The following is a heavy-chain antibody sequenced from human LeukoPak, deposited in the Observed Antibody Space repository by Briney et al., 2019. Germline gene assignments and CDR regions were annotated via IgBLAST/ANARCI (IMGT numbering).Heavy chain of an antibody. Sequence: SETLSPTCTVSGGSIRSYYWNWIRQPAGKGPEYIGRIYTSGSTNYNPSLKSRVTMSVDTSKNQFSLKLSSVTAADTAVYYCVGGTYYGGDYWGQGTLVTVSS. CDR2: IYTSGST. V-gene: IGHV4-4*07. J-gene: IGHJ4*02. CDR3: VGGTYYGGDY. D-gene: IGHD1-26*01. CDR1: GGSIRSYY.